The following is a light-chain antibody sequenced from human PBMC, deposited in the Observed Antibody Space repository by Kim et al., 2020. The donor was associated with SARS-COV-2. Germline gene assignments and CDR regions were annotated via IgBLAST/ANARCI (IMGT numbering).Light chain of an antibody. V-gene: IGLV3-1*01. J-gene: IGLJ3*02. CDR1: KLGDKY. CDR3: QAWDSATAV. Sequence: VSPGQTASITCSGDKLGDKYAYWYQQKPGQSPVLVIYQDNKRPSGIPERFSGSNSGNTATLTITGTQAMDEADYFCQAWDSATAVFGGGTQLTVL. CDR2: QDN.